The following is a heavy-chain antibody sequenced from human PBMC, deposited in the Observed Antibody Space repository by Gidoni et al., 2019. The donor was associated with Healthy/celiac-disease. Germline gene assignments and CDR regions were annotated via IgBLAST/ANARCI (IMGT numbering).Heavy chain of an antibody. CDR2: IYWNDDK. CDR1: AFSLSTSGVG. CDR3: AHLYNWNFPFDY. V-gene: IGHV2-5*01. J-gene: IGHJ4*02. Sequence: QITLKESGPTLVKPTQTLTLTCTFYAFSLSTSGVGVGWIRQPPGKALECLALIYWNDDKRYSPSLKSRLTITKDTSKNQVVLTMTNMDPVDTATYYCAHLYNWNFPFDYWGQGTLVTVSS. D-gene: IGHD1-7*01.